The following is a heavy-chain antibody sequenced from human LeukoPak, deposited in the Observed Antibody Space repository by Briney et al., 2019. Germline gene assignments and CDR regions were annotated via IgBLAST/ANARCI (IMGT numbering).Heavy chain of an antibody. V-gene: IGHV1-2*02. CDR2: INPNSGGT. CDR1: GYTFTGYY. CDR3: ARNIMVCAKGPYYYYYMDV. J-gene: IGHJ6*03. Sequence: GASVKVSCKASGYTFTGYYMHWVRQAPGQGLEWMGWINPNSGGTNYAQKFQGRVTMTRDTSISTAYMELSRLRSDDTAVYYCARNIMVCAKGPYYYYYMDVWGKGTTVTVSS. D-gene: IGHD2-8*01.